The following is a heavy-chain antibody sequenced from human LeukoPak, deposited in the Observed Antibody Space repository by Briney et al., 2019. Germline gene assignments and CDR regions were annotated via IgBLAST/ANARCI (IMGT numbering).Heavy chain of an antibody. D-gene: IGHD5-18*01. V-gene: IGHV1-18*01. CDR2: ISAYNANI. Sequence: ASVKVSCKASGYTFTTYVISWVRQAPGQGLEWMGWISAYNANINYAQKLQGRVTMTTDTSTSTAYMELRSLRSDDTAVYYCARDTRGYVSQTFDIWGQGTMVTVSS. CDR3: ARDTRGYVSQTFDI. CDR1: GYTFTTYV. J-gene: IGHJ3*02.